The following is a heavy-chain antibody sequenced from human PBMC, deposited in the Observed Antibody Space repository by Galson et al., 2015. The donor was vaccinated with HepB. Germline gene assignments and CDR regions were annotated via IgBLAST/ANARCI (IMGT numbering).Heavy chain of an antibody. Sequence: SVKVSCKVSGGSFSSYSINWIRQAPGQRLEWMGGIIPLFTTPNYAQKFHGRVTITADRSTNTAYMELTTLTSDDTAIYYCARGVASTATGCFDPWGHGTLITVSS. V-gene: IGHV1-69*06. CDR2: IIPLFTTP. J-gene: IGHJ5*02. D-gene: IGHD1-1*01. CDR1: GGSFSSYS. CDR3: ARGVASTATGCFDP.